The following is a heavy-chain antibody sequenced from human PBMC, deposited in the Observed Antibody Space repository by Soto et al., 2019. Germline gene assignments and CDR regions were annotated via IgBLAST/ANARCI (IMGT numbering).Heavy chain of an antibody. CDR1: GFPFSSYA. CDR2: ISYDGSIT. Sequence: LRLSCEGSGFPFSSYAIHWVRQTPGKGLEWVAVISYDGSITYYSDSVKGRFTISRDTPTNTVYLQLNGLRGDDTAVYYCARPPRDLWSGYSTYFDYWGQGTLVTVSS. D-gene: IGHD3-3*01. CDR3: ARPPRDLWSGYSTYFDY. J-gene: IGHJ4*02. V-gene: IGHV3-30-3*01.